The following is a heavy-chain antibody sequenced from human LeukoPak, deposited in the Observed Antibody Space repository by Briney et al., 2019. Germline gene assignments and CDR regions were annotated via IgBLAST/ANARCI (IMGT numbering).Heavy chain of an antibody. CDR2: IYSSGST. CDR1: GASISGSGYY. Sequence: SETLSLTCTVSGASISGSGYYWGWIRQPPGKGLEWIGSIYSSGSTYYNASLQSRVTISIETSKNQTSLRLNSVTAADTAMYYCAKSGGYGLIDYWGQGTLVTVSS. CDR3: AKSGGYGLIDY. J-gene: IGHJ4*02. V-gene: IGHV4-39*01. D-gene: IGHD1-26*01.